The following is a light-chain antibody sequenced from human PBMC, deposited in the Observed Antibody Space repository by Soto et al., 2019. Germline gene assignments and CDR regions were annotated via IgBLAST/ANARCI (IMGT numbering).Light chain of an antibody. CDR3: SSYTSSSTYV. V-gene: IGLV2-14*01. CDR2: EVR. CDR1: SSDVGSYNY. Sequence: QSVLTQPASVSGSPGQSITISCTGTSSDVGSYNYVSWYQQHPGKAPKLMIYEVRDRPSGISSRFSGSKSGNTASLTISGLQAEDEADYYCSSYTSSSTYVFGTGTKVTVL. J-gene: IGLJ1*01.